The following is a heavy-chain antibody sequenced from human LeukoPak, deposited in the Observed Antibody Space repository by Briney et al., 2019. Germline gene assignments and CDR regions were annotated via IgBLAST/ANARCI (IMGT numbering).Heavy chain of an antibody. CDR1: GFTFSDYY. V-gene: IGHV3-11*01. CDR2: ISSSGSTI. CDR3: ASRPYSSSWYEGYYFDY. Sequence: GGSLRLSCAASGFTFSDYYMSWIRQAPGKGLEWVSYISSSGSTIYYADSVKGRFTISRDNAKNSLYLQMNSLRAEDTAVYYCASRPYSSSWYEGYYFDYWGQGTLVTVSS. J-gene: IGHJ4*02. D-gene: IGHD6-13*01.